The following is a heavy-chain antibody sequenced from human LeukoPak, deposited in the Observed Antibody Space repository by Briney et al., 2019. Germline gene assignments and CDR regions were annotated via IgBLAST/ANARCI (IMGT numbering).Heavy chain of an antibody. D-gene: IGHD4-17*01. CDR3: ARLGFGDSRVDY. CDR1: GGSISSSSHY. J-gene: IGHJ4*02. V-gene: IGHV4-39*01. Sequence: SETLSLTCSVSGGSISSSSHYWGWIRPPPGRGLEWIGSIHYSGSTYYNPSLKSRVTIFVDTSKSQFSLKLSSVTAADTAVYYCARLGFGDSRVDYWGQGTLVTVSS. CDR2: IHYSGST.